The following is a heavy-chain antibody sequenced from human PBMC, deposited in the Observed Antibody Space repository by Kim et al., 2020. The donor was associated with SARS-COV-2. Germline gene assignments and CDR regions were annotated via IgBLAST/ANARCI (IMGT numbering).Heavy chain of an antibody. J-gene: IGHJ4*02. D-gene: IGHD3-3*01. V-gene: IGHV4-34*01. Sequence: SLKRRVTISVDTSKNQFSLKLSSVTAPDTAVYYCARRAGSHDFWSGYFVYWGQGTLVTVSS. CDR3: ARRAGSHDFWSGYFVY.